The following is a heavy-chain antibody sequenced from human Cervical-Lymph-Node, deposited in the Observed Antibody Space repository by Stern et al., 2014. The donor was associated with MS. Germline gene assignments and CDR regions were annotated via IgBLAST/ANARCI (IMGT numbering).Heavy chain of an antibody. CDR3: AREATRIVVGIDY. J-gene: IGHJ4*02. Sequence: VQLEESGTKMQKPGASVKVSCKASGFTFTAFFIHWVRHVPGQGLEWMGRLNPNSDDPTYAQNFQDRVTLTRDTSIGTAYLELSRLTSADTAVYYCAREATRIVVGIDYWGQGTQVTVSS. D-gene: IGHD3-22*01. V-gene: IGHV1-2*06. CDR2: LNPNSDDP. CDR1: GFTFTAFF.